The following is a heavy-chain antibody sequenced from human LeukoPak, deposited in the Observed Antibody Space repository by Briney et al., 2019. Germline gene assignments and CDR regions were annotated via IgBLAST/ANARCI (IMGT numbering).Heavy chain of an antibody. CDR3: ASQYNWSLFDY. V-gene: IGHV1-24*01. D-gene: IGHD1-20*01. J-gene: IGHJ4*02. Sequence: ASVKVSCKVSGYTLTELSMHWVRQAPGKGLEWMGGFDPEDGETIYAQKFQGRVTMTRDTSISTAYMELSRLRSDDTAVYYCASQYNWSLFDYWGQGTLVTVSS. CDR2: FDPEDGET. CDR1: GYTLTELS.